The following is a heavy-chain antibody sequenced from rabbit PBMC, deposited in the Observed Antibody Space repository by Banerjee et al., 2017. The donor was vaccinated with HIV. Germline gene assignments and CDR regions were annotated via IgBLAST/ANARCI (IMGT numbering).Heavy chain of an antibody. Sequence: QSLEESGGDLVKPGASLTLTYTASGFSFSSSYYMSWVRQAPGEGLEYIGYIDTGGSTYYASWAKGRFTISKTSSTTVTLQMTSLTAADTATYFCARGGYYTTGYHAYAYNLWGPGTLVTVS. D-gene: IGHD7-1*01. J-gene: IGHJ4*01. CDR2: IDTGGST. CDR3: ARGGYYTTGYHAYAYNL. CDR1: GFSFSSSYY. V-gene: IGHV1S40*01.